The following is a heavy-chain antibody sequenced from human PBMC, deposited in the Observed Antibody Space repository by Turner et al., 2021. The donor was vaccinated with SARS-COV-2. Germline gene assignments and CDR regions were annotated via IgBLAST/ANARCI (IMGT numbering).Heavy chain of an antibody. CDR2: ITGSDT. CDR1: GFTFSSYN. CDR3: VRDKDSSDYYY. Sequence: EAQLVESGGGLVKPGGSMRLSCAAPGFTFSSYNMHWVRQAPGKGLELVSSITGSDTYYADSVKGRFTISRDNAKSSLYLQMNSLRAEDTAVYYCVRDKDSSDYYYWGQGTLVTVSS. D-gene: IGHD3-22*01. J-gene: IGHJ4*02. V-gene: IGHV3-21*01.